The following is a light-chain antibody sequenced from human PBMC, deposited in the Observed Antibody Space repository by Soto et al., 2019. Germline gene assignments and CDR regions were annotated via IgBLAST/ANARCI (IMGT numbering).Light chain of an antibody. J-gene: IGKJ1*01. CDR2: DAS. Sequence: DIQMTQSPSTLSASVGDRVTITCRASQSISSWLAWYQQKPGEAPKLLIYDASSLESGVPSRFSGSGSGTEFTLTISSLQPDDFATYYCQQYNSWWTFGQGTKVDIK. CDR3: QQYNSWWT. V-gene: IGKV1-5*01. CDR1: QSISSW.